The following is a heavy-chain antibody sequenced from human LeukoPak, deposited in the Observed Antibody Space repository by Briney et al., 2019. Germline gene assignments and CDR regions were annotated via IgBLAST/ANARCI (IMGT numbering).Heavy chain of an antibody. CDR1: GGSFSGYY. CDR3: ASRFRSIRAFDI. V-gene: IGHV4-34*01. D-gene: IGHD3-10*01. Sequence: SETLSLTCAVYGGSFSGYYWSWIRQPPGKGLEWIGEINHSGSTNYNPSLKSRVTISVDTSKNQFSLKLSSVTAADTAVYYCASRFRSIRAFDIWGQGTMVTASS. CDR2: INHSGST. J-gene: IGHJ3*02.